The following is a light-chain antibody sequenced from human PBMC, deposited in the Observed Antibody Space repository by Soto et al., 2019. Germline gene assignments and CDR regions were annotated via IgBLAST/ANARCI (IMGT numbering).Light chain of an antibody. CDR1: SSDVGDYAY. CDR2: EVT. CDR3: SSFSGSNNLGV. V-gene: IGLV2-8*01. J-gene: IGLJ1*01. Sequence: QSVLSQPPSASGSPGQSVTISCMGTSSDVGDYAYVSWYQQHPGKAPKLIIYEVTKRPSGVPDRFSGSKSGNTASLTVSGLQAEDEADYYCSSFSGSNNLGVFGTGTKVAVL.